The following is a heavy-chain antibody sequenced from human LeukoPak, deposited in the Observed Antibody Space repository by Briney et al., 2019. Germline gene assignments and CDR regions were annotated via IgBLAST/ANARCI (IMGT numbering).Heavy chain of an antibody. CDR1: GGSINSGGYY. CDR2: IYSSGST. Sequence: SETLSLTCTVSGGSINSGGYYWSWIRQRPGKGLEYFGYIYSSGSTYYNPSLKSRVTISMDTSKNQFSLTLTSVTAADTAVYYCARESGYSGGPFDYWGQGTLVTVPS. D-gene: IGHD6-19*01. V-gene: IGHV4-31*03. J-gene: IGHJ4*02. CDR3: ARESGYSGGPFDY.